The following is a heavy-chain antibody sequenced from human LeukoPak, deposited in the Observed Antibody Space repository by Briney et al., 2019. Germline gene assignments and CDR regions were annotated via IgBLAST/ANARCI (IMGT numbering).Heavy chain of an antibody. D-gene: IGHD6-13*01. Sequence: GGSLRLSCTASGFTFEDYGMSWVRQGPGKGLEWLSGIDGNGGRTPYADSVKGRFTISRDNAKKSLYLQMNSLRAEDTAVYYCARVHPGSSLLIGEIDSWGQGTLVTVSS. J-gene: IGHJ5*01. CDR1: GFTFEDYG. CDR2: IDGNGGRT. CDR3: ARVHPGSSLLIGEIDS. V-gene: IGHV3-20*04.